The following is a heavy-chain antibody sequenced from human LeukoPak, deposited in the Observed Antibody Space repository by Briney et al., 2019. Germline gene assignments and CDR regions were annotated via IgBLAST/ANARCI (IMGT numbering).Heavy chain of an antibody. Sequence: ASVKVSCKASGYIFSNYAISWVRQAPGQGLEWMGWISAYNGNTNHAQKLQGRVTMTTDTSTSTAYMELRSLRSDDTAVYYCARVVGEWLLSGFDYWGQGTLVTVSS. J-gene: IGHJ4*02. CDR1: GYIFSNYA. D-gene: IGHD2/OR15-2a*01. CDR2: ISAYNGNT. CDR3: ARVVGEWLLSGFDY. V-gene: IGHV1-18*01.